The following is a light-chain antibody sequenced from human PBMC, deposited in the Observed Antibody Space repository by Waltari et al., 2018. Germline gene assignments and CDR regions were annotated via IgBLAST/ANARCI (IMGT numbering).Light chain of an antibody. CDR3: CSYGGSYTLVV. CDR2: AVS. J-gene: IGLJ2*01. Sequence: QSALTQPPSVSGSPGQSVPLSCPGTSIHIRDDNYVSCFQQYPVTAPKVIMFAVSERPSGVPNRFSGSKSGNTASLTISGLQSEDESHYFCCSYGGSYTLVVFGGGTKLTVL. V-gene: IGLV2-11*01. CDR1: SIHIRDDNY.